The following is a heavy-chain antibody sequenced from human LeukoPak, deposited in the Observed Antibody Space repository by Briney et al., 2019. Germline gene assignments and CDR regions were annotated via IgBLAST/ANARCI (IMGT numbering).Heavy chain of an antibody. J-gene: IGHJ4*02. Sequence: SETLSLTCTVSGGSMSSYYWTLIRQPPGKGLEWIGHIYYTGSTNYNPSLKSRVSISLDTSKRQFSLKLTAVTAADTAVYYCAGGWSYFDYWGQGTLVTVSS. CDR2: IYYTGST. D-gene: IGHD2-15*01. CDR1: GGSMSSYY. CDR3: AGGWSYFDY. V-gene: IGHV4-59*01.